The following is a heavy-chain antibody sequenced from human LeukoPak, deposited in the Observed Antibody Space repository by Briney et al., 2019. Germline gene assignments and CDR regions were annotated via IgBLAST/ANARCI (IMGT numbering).Heavy chain of an antibody. J-gene: IGHJ4*02. CDR2: ITAYKNKT. Sequence: ASVKVSCKASGYTFSDYGISWVRQAPGQGLEWMGWITAYKNKTSYTREFQGRVTMTTDISTRTAYLELRSLRSDDTAVYFCAREVDVHILTDYPSLGYWGQGTLVTVSS. V-gene: IGHV1-18*01. CDR3: AREVDVHILTDYPSLGY. D-gene: IGHD3-9*01. CDR1: GYTFSDYG.